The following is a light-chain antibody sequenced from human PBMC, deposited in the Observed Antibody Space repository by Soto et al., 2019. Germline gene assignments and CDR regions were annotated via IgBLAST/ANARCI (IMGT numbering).Light chain of an antibody. J-gene: IGLJ2*01. V-gene: IGLV2-14*01. CDR3: CSSTSSSTLGV. CDR2: DVS. Sequence: QSALTQPASVSGSPGQSITISCTGTSSDVGGYNYVSWYQQHPGKAPKLMIYDVSNRPSGVSNRFSGSKSGNTASLTISGLQAEDEADYYCCSSTSSSTLGVFGGGTQLTVL. CDR1: SSDVGGYNY.